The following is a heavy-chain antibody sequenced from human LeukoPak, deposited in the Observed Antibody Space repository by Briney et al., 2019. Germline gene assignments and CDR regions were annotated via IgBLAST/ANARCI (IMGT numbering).Heavy chain of an antibody. CDR2: FDPEDGET. V-gene: IGHV1-24*01. J-gene: IGHJ4*02. D-gene: IGHD2-15*01. CDR1: GYTLTELS. CDR3: ATVDMGYCSGGSCYEIGY. Sequence: GASVKVSCKVSGYTLTELSMHWVRQAPGKGLEWMGGFDPEDGETIYAQKFQGRVTMTEDTSTDTAYMELSSLRSEDTAVYYCATVDMGYCSGGSCYEIGYWGQGTLVTVSS.